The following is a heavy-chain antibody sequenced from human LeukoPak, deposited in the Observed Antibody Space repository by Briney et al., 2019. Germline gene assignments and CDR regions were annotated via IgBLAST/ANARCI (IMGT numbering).Heavy chain of an antibody. Sequence: GGSLRLSCAASGFTFSSYGMHWVRQAPGKGLEWVAVISYDGSNKYYADSVKGRFTISRDNSKNTLYLQMNSLRAEDTAVYYCAKSKGIADLDYWGQGTLVTVSS. CDR2: ISYDGSNK. CDR1: GFTFSSYG. J-gene: IGHJ4*02. D-gene: IGHD6-13*01. V-gene: IGHV3-30*18. CDR3: AKSKGIADLDY.